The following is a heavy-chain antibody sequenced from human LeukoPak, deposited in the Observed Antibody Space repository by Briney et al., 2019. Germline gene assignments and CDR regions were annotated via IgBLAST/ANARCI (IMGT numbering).Heavy chain of an antibody. CDR1: GFTFSDYY. J-gene: IGHJ4*02. CDR2: IYYSGST. V-gene: IGHV4-31*02. CDR3: ARGSGYEGDY. Sequence: LRLSCAASGFTFSDYYMSWIRQHPGKGLEWIGYIYYSGSTYYNPSLKSRVTISVDTSKNQFSLKLSSVTAADTAVYYCARGSGYEGDYWGQGTLVTVSS. D-gene: IGHD5-12*01.